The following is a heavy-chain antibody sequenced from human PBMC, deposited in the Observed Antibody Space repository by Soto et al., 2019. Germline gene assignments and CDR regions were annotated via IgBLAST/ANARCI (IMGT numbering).Heavy chain of an antibody. CDR2: VYYSGGA. Sequence: SETLSLTCAVSGVSIHNSHSFWGWIRQPPGKGLEFIGSVYYSGGANYNPSLKSRVTVSIDTSNNQFSLRVNTVTAADTALYYCGRVVEGATRHTDFDSWGQGILVTVSS. D-gene: IGHD2-15*01. CDR1: GVSIHNSHSF. V-gene: IGHV4-39*01. J-gene: IGHJ5*01. CDR3: GRVVEGATRHTDFDS.